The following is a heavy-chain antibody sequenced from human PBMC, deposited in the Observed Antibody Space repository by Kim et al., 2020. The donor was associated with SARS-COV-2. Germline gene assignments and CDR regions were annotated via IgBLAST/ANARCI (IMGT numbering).Heavy chain of an antibody. D-gene: IGHD2-2*02. V-gene: IGHV3-15*01. CDR3: TTLCSSTSCYTFDY. J-gene: IGHJ4*02. Sequence: AAPVKGRFTISRDDLRNTLYLQMNSLKTEDTAVYYCTTLCSSTSCYTFDYWGQGTLVTVSS.